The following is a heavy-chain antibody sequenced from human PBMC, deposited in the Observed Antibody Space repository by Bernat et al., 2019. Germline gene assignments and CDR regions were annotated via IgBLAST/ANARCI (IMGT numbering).Heavy chain of an antibody. J-gene: IGHJ6*02. D-gene: IGHD6-13*01. CDR3: ARDLSWVIAAGGNYYYYYGMDV. CDR2: ISSSSSYI. Sequence: EVQLVESGGGLVKPGGSLRLSCAASGFTFSSYSMNWVRQAPGKGLEWVSSISSSSSYIYDADSVRGRFTISRDNAKNSLYLQMNSLRAEDTAVYYCARDLSWVIAAGGNYYYYYGMDVWGQGTTVTVSS. V-gene: IGHV3-21*01. CDR1: GFTFSSYS.